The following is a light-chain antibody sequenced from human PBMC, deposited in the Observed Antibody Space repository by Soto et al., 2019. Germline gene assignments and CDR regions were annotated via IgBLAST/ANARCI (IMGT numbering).Light chain of an antibody. CDR3: CSYTRSNSLVL. J-gene: IGLJ2*01. CDR2: DVS. CDR1: SSDVGGSDY. V-gene: IGLV2-14*01. Sequence: QSVLTQPASVSGSPGQSITISCIGTSSDVGGSDYVSWYQQHPGKAPKLVIYDVSNRPSGVSDCFSGSKSGNTASLTISGLQAEDEADYYCCSYTRSNSLVLFGGGTKLTVL.